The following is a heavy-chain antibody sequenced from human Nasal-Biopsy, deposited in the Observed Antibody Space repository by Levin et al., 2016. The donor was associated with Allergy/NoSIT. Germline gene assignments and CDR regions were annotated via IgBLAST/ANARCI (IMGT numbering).Heavy chain of an antibody. Sequence: GESLKISCAVSGLTVNDHHMMWVRQAPGKGLEWLSSIFKDGRTYYGESLRGRISIARDTSKNMLYLQMNSLRVEDTAVYYCARDVAGDGYSHSDYWGQGTLVTVSS. CDR2: IFKDGRT. D-gene: IGHD5-24*01. V-gene: IGHV3-53*01. CDR3: ARDVAGDGYSHSDY. CDR1: GLTVNDHH. J-gene: IGHJ4*02.